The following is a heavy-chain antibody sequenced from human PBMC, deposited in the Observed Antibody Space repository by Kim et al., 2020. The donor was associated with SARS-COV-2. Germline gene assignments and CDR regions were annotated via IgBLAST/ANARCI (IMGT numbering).Heavy chain of an antibody. Sequence: GGSLRLSCTASGFTFNIYTMNWVRQAPGRGPEWVSSITSASSYKHYADSMKGRFTISRDNAKNSLYLQMNSLRAEDTAVYYCARDSSSELYYPDYWGQGTLVTVSS. CDR2: ITSASSYK. CDR1: GFTFNIYT. CDR3: ARDSSSELYYPDY. D-gene: IGHD3-22*01. V-gene: IGHV3-21*01. J-gene: IGHJ4*02.